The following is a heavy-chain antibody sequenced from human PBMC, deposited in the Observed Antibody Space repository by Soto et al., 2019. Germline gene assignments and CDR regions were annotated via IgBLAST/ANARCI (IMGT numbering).Heavy chain of an antibody. CDR1: GFTFSSYS. D-gene: IGHD6-13*01. Sequence: PGGSLRLSCAASGFTFSSYSMNWVRQAPGKGLEWVSYISGSSSTIYYADSVKGRFTISRDNAKNSLYLQMNSLRDEDTAVYYCARAPSSSYGMDVWGQGTTVTVSS. V-gene: IGHV3-48*02. J-gene: IGHJ6*02. CDR3: ARAPSSSYGMDV. CDR2: ISGSSSTI.